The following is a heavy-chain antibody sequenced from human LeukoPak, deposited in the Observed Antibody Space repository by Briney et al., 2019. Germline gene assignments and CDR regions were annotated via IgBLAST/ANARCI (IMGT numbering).Heavy chain of an antibody. Sequence: PGGSLRLSCAASGFTFSNAWMSWVRQAPGKGLEWVGRIKSKTNGETRDYAAPVKGRFTISRDDSDNTLYLQMNSLKNEDTAVYYCVTEGSGSFPTWGQGTLVTVSS. CDR2: IKSKTNGETR. V-gene: IGHV3-15*01. D-gene: IGHD1-26*01. CDR1: GFTFSNAW. CDR3: VTEGSGSFPT. J-gene: IGHJ4*02.